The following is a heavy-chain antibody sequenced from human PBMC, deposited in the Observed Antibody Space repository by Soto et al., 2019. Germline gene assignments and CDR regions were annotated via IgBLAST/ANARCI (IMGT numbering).Heavy chain of an antibody. D-gene: IGHD3-3*01. CDR2: IYYSGST. V-gene: IGHV4-31*03. CDR1: GGSISSGGYY. Sequence: SETLSLTCTVSGGSISSGGYYWSWIRQHPGKGLEWIGYIYYSGSTYYNPSLKSRVTISVDTSKNQFSLKLSSVTAADTAVYYCARMNYDFWSGYYTSNWFDPWGQGTLVTVSS. J-gene: IGHJ5*02. CDR3: ARMNYDFWSGYYTSNWFDP.